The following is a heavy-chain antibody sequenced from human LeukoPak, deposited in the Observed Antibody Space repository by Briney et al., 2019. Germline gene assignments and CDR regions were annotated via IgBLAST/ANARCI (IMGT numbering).Heavy chain of an antibody. J-gene: IGHJ6*04. V-gene: IGHV3-21*01. Sequence: GGSLRLSCAASGFTFSSYEMNWVRQAPGKGLEWVSSISGTSDYIYYADSVKGRFTISRDNAKNSLYLQMNSLRAEDTAVYYCAELGITMIGGVWGKGTTVTISS. CDR3: AELGITMIGGV. CDR2: ISGTSDYI. D-gene: IGHD3-10*02. CDR1: GFTFSSYE.